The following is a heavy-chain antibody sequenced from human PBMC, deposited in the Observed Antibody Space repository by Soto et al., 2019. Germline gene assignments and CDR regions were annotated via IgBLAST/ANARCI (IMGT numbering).Heavy chain of an antibody. Sequence: GESLKISCAASGFSFRDYFMSWRRQAPGKGLEWVSTITDTGGDTKYADSVRGRFTMSRDNSKKTLYLQMNSLRVEDSALYYCARGSTDSYPGSRIFDFWGRGTLVTVSS. CDR3: ARGSTDSYPGSRIFDF. CDR1: GFSFRDYF. D-gene: IGHD3-10*01. CDR2: ITDTGGDT. J-gene: IGHJ4*02. V-gene: IGHV3-23*01.